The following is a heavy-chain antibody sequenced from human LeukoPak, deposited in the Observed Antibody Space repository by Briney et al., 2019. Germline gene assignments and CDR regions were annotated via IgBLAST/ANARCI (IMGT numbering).Heavy chain of an antibody. CDR1: GGSISSGSYC. Sequence: SETLSLTCTVSGGSISSGSYCWSWLRQPPGKGLEWIGEINHSGSTNYNPSLKSRVTISINTSKNQFSLKLSSVTAADTAVYYCARRNGQDIVATFRRRYYFDYWGQGTLVTVSS. V-gene: IGHV4-39*07. D-gene: IGHD5-12*01. J-gene: IGHJ4*02. CDR3: ARRNGQDIVATFRRRYYFDY. CDR2: INHSGST.